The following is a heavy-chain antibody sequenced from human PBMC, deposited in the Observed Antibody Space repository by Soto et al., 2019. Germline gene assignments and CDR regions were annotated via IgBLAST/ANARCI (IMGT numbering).Heavy chain of an antibody. CDR3: AKDASSSWLYYYYYYGMDV. J-gene: IGHJ6*02. CDR2: ISYDGSNK. D-gene: IGHD6-13*01. V-gene: IGHV3-30*18. CDR1: GFTFSSYG. Sequence: QVQLVESGGGVVQPGRSLRLSCAASGFTFSSYGIHWVRQAPGKGLEWVAVISYDGSNKYYADSVKGRFTISRDNSKNTLYLQMNSLRAEDTAVYYCAKDASSSWLYYYYYYGMDVWGQGTTVTVSS.